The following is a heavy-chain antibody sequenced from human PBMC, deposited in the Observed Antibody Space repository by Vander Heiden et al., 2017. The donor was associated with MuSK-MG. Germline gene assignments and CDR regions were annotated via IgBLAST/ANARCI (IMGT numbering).Heavy chain of an antibody. J-gene: IGHJ4*02. V-gene: IGHV3-7*03. CDR2: INKDGSAR. Sequence: EVKLVESGGDLVQPGGSLRLSCAASGFTFSTYWMSWVRQAPGKGLEWVANINKDGSARYYVDSVKGRFTISRDNAKNSLYLQMNSLRAEDTAGYYCARDEDYWGQGTLVSVSS. CDR3: ARDEDY. CDR1: GFTFSTYW.